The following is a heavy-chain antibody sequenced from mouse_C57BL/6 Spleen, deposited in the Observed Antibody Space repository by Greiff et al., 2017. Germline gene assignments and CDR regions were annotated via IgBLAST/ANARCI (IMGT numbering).Heavy chain of an antibody. D-gene: IGHD1-1*01. V-gene: IGHV3-6*01. Sequence: EVQLQESGPGLVKPSQSLSLTCSVTGYSITSGYYWNWIRQFPGNKLEWMGYISYDGSNNYNTSLKNRISITRDTSKNQFYLKLNSVTTEDTAAYYCVIQHYSGSSPACCAYWGQGTLVTVSA. CDR1: GYSITSGYY. CDR2: ISYDGSN. J-gene: IGHJ3*01. CDR3: VIQHYSGSSPACCAY.